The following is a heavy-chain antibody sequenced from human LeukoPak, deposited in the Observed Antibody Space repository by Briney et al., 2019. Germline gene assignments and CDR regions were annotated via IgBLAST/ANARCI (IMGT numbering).Heavy chain of an antibody. J-gene: IGHJ3*02. D-gene: IGHD3-10*01. CDR3: ARDRIMIRGVHAFDI. CDR2: INPNTGDT. CDR1: GYIFTDYY. V-gene: IGHV1-2*02. Sequence: ASVTVSCKASGYIFTDYYIHWMRQAPGQGLEWMGWINPNTGDTDYTQKFQGRVTMTRDTSITTAYMEVSGLRSDDAAVFFCARDRIMIRGVHAFDIWGQGTIVTVSS.